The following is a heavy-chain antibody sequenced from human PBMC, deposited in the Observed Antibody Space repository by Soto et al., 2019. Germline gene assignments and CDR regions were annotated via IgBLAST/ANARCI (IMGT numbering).Heavy chain of an antibody. D-gene: IGHD3-3*01. Sequence: QITLNESGPTQVKPRQTLTLTCTFSGFSLTTSGVGVGWIRQSPGKSPEWLALIYWVDDKRDSPSLKSRLTITKDTSKNQGVLTMADLDPADTATYYCAHRVLRTVFGLVTTTAIYFDFWGQGTPVAVSS. J-gene: IGHJ4*02. CDR2: IYWVDDK. CDR3: AHRVLRTVFGLVTTTAIYFDF. V-gene: IGHV2-5*02. CDR1: GFSLTTSGVG.